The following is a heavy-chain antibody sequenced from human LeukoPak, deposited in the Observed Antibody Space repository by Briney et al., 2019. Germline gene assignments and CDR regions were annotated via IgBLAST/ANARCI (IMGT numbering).Heavy chain of an antibody. J-gene: IGHJ3*02. CDR1: GYTFTGYY. D-gene: IGHD5-18*01. Sequence: ASVKISCKASGYTFTGYYMHWVRQAPGQGLEWMGRINPNSGGTNYAQKFQGRVTMTRDTSISTAYMELSRLRSDDTAVYYCARSRPRGYSYGEGAFDIWGQGTMVTVSS. CDR3: ARSRPRGYSYGEGAFDI. V-gene: IGHV1-2*06. CDR2: INPNSGGT.